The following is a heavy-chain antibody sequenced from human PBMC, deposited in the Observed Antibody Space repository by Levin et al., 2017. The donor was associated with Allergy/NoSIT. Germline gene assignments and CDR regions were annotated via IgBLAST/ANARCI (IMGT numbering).Heavy chain of an antibody. CDR2: IIPIFGTA. CDR1: GGTFSSYA. CDR3: ARARYYGSGSYYNL. V-gene: IGHV1-69*13. J-gene: IGHJ5*02. Sequence: PVASVKVSCKASGGTFSSYAISWVRQAPGQGLEWMGGIIPIFGTANYAQKFQGRVTITADESTSTAYMELSSLRSEDTAVYYCARARYYGSGSYYNLWGQGTLVTVSS. D-gene: IGHD3-10*01.